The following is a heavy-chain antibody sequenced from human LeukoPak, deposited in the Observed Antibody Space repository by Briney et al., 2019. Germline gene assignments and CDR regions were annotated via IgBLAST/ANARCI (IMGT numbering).Heavy chain of an antibody. CDR1: GGSISSGGYS. J-gene: IGHJ4*02. D-gene: IGHD1-7*01. CDR2: IYHSGST. Sequence: SQTLSLTCAVSGGSISSGGYSWSWIRQPPGKGLEWIGYIYHSGSTYYNPSLKSRVTISVDRSKNQFSLKLSSVTAADTAVYYCARGGELRPFDYWGQGTLVTVPS. V-gene: IGHV4-30-2*01. CDR3: ARGGELRPFDY.